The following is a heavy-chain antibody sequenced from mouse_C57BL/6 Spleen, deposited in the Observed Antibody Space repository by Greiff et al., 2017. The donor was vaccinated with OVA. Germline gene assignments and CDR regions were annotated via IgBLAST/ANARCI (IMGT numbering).Heavy chain of an antibody. CDR1: GYTFTSYW. CDR2: IYPGNSDT. J-gene: IGHJ4*01. CDR3: TRYDGYYGGYYYAMDY. Sequence: EVQLQQSGTVLARPGASVKMSCKTSGYTFTSYWMHWVKQRPGQGLEWIGAIYPGNSDTSYNQKFKGKAKLTAVTSASTAYMELSSLTNEDSAVYYCTRYDGYYGGYYYAMDYWGQGTSVTVSS. V-gene: IGHV1-5*01. D-gene: IGHD2-3*01.